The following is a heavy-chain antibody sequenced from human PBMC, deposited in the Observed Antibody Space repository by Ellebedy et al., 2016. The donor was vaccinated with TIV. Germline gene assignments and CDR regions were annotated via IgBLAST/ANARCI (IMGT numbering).Heavy chain of an antibody. CDR3: AKGRGGGSDSSAPRYYFDY. CDR2: ISSTGSRT. Sequence: GESLKISCAASGFTFSRYAMSWVRQAPGKGLEWVSTISSTGSRTYYADSVEGRFIISRDNSKRTLFLQMNSLRAEDTALYYCAKGRGGGSDSSAPRYYFDYWGLGTLVTVSS. J-gene: IGHJ4*02. V-gene: IGHV3-23*01. D-gene: IGHD3-22*01. CDR1: GFTFSRYA.